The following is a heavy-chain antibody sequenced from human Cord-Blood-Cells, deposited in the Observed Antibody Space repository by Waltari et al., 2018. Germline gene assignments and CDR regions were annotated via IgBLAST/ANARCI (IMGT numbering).Heavy chain of an antibody. CDR1: GYTFTSYG. D-gene: IGHD1-26*01. Sequence: QVQLVQSGAEVKKPGASVKVSCQASGYTFTSYGISWVRQAPGQGLEWMGWISAYNGNTNYAQTLQGRGTMTTDTSTSTAYMELRSLRSDDTAVYYCARDSTGRPSGSYYYYYGMDVWGQGTTVTVSS. J-gene: IGHJ6*02. V-gene: IGHV1-18*01. CDR3: ARDSTGRPSGSYYYYYGMDV. CDR2: ISAYNGNT.